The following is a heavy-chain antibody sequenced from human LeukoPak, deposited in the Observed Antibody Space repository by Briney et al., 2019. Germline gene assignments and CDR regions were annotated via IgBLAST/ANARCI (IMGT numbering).Heavy chain of an antibody. V-gene: IGHV3-23*01. Sequence: GGSLRLSCAASGFPFSSYAMSWVRPAPGKGVEWVSAISGSGGSTYYADSVKGRFTISRDNSKNTLYLQMNSLRAGDTAVYYCAKDLAAALDYWGQGTLVTVSS. CDR3: AKDLAAALDY. CDR2: ISGSGGST. CDR1: GFPFSSYA. J-gene: IGHJ4*02. D-gene: IGHD6-13*01.